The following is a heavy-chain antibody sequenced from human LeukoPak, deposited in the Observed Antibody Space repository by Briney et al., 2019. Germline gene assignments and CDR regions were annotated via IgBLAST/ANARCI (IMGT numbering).Heavy chain of an antibody. CDR1: GFTLSSYE. V-gene: IGHV3-48*03. J-gene: IGHJ6*04. D-gene: IGHD3-10*02. Sequence: GGSLRLSCAASGFTLSSYEMNWVRQAPGKGLEWVSYISSSGSTIYYADSVKGRFAISRDNAKNSLYLQMNSLRAEDTAVYYCAELGITMIGGVWGKGTTVTISS. CDR2: ISSSGSTI. CDR3: AELGITMIGGV.